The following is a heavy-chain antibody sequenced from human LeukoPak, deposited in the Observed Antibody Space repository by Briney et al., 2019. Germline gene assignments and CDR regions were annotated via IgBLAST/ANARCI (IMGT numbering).Heavy chain of an antibody. CDR2: TYYRSKWYN. J-gene: IGHJ4*02. CDR3: ARDPVSSSWYELLDYFDY. D-gene: IGHD6-13*01. CDR1: GDSVSSNSAA. V-gene: IGHV6-1*01. Sequence: SQTLSLTCAISGDSVSSNSAAWIWIRQSPSRGLEWLGRTYYRSKWYNDYAVSVKSRITINPDTSKNQFSLQLNSVTPEDTAVYYCARDPVSSSWYELLDYFDYWGQGTPVTVSS.